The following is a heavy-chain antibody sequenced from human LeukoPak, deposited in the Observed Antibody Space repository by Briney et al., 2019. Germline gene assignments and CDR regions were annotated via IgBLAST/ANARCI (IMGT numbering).Heavy chain of an antibody. J-gene: IGHJ4*02. V-gene: IGHV4-39*07. CDR1: GGSISSSSYY. CDR3: ARDSDRSVRSAKWGFDY. D-gene: IGHD3-22*01. CDR2: VDYSGST. Sequence: SETLSLTCTVAGGSISSSSYYWGWIRQPPGKGLGWIGSVDYSGSTYYNPSLTSRVTISVDTSKNQFSLKLSSVTAADTAVYYCARDSDRSVRSAKWGFDYWGQGTLVTVSS.